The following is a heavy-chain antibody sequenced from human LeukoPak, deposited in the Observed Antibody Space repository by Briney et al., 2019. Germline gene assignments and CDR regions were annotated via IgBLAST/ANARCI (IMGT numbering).Heavy chain of an antibody. CDR3: ARGGLPGGF. D-gene: IGHD7-27*01. J-gene: IGHJ4*02. CDR1: GFTVSNSW. Sequence: GGSLRLSCAASGFTVSNSWMFWVRQAPGKGLMYVSEINNDGNRVRYVDSVKGRFTISRDGAKNTLFLQMNSLRDGDTAMYYCARGGLPGGFWGQGILVTVSS. V-gene: IGHV3-74*01. CDR2: INNDGNRV.